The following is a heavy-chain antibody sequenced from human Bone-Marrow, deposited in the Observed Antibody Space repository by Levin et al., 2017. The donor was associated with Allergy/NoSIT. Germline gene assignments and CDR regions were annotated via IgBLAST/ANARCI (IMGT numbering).Heavy chain of an antibody. Sequence: GSLRLSCTVSGGSISSSSYYWGWIRQPPGKGLEWIGSIYYSGSTYYNPSLKSRVTISVDTSKNQFSLKLSSVTAADTAVYYCARRKAPYSSGWKRGGYYFDYWGQGTLVTVSS. J-gene: IGHJ4*02. CDR3: ARRKAPYSSGWKRGGYYFDY. D-gene: IGHD6-19*01. CDR2: IYYSGST. CDR1: GGSISSSSYY. V-gene: IGHV4-39*01.